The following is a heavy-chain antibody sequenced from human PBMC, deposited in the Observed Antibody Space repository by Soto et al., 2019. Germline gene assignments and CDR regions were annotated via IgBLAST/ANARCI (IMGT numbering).Heavy chain of an antibody. J-gene: IGHJ6*02. CDR3: ARGRDISSSWYYYYYYGMDV. D-gene: IGHD6-13*01. Sequence: SETLSLTCTVSGGSISSYYWSWIRQPPGKGLEWIGEINHSGSTNYNPSLKSRVTISVDTSKNQFSLKLSSVTAADTAVYYCARGRDISSSWYYYYYYGMDVWGQGTTVTVSS. V-gene: IGHV4-34*01. CDR2: INHSGST. CDR1: GGSISSYY.